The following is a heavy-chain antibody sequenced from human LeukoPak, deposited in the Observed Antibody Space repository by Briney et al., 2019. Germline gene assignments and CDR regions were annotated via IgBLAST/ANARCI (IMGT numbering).Heavy chain of an antibody. CDR3: AKDQSPIAARPSDAFDI. CDR2: ISYDGSNK. Sequence: GGSLRLSCAASGFTFSSYGMHWVRQAPGKGLEWVAVISYDGSNKYYADSVKGRFTISRDNSKNTLYLQMNSLRAEDTAVYYCAKDQSPIAARPSDAFDIWGQGTMVTVSS. CDR1: GFTFSSYG. D-gene: IGHD6-6*01. V-gene: IGHV3-30*18. J-gene: IGHJ3*02.